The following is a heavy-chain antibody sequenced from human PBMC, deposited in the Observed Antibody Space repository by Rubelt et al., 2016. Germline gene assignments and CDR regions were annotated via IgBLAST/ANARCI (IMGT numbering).Heavy chain of an antibody. Sequence: QVQLVQSGAEVKKPGASVKVSCKASGGTFSSYAISWVRQAPGQGLEWMGGIIPVFGTANYAQKCQGRITMTADESTSTADMELSSLRSEDTAVYYCATTIAIRPYYFDYWGQGTLVTVSS. CDR2: IIPVFGTA. V-gene: IGHV1-69*01. D-gene: IGHD6-6*01. CDR1: GGTFSSYA. J-gene: IGHJ4*02. CDR3: ATTIAIRPYYFDY.